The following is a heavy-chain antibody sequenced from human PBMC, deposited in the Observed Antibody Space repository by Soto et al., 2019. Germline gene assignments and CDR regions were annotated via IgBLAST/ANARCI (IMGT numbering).Heavy chain of an antibody. D-gene: IGHD3-22*01. CDR1: GGTFSSYA. J-gene: IGHJ6*02. Sequence: SVTVSCKASGGTFSSYAISWVRQAPGQGLEWMGGTIPIFGTANYAQKFQGRVTITADESTSTAYMELSSLRSEDTAAYYCARDQLPYYYYDSSGYKYGMDVWGQGTTVTVSS. CDR3: ARDQLPYYYYDSSGYKYGMDV. CDR2: TIPIFGTA. V-gene: IGHV1-69*13.